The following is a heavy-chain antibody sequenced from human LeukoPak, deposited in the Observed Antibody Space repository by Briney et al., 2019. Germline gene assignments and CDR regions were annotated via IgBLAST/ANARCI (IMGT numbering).Heavy chain of an antibody. V-gene: IGHV4-61*02. CDR2: IYTSGST. J-gene: IGHJ3*02. CDR3: ARVLSMVRGVISAFDI. CDR1: GGSISSSSYY. D-gene: IGHD3-10*01. Sequence: PSETLSLTCTVSGGSISSSSYYWGWIRQPPGKGLEWIGRIYTSGSTNYNPSLKSRVTISVDTSKNQFSLKLSSVTAADTAVYYCARVLSMVRGVISAFDIWGQGTMVTVSS.